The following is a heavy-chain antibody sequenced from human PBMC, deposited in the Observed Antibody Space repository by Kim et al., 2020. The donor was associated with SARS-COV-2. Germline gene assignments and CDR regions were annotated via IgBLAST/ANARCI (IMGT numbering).Heavy chain of an antibody. CDR2: IKRDGSAR. CDR1: GITSSSYW. Sequence: GGSLRLSCVESGITSSSYWLTWVRQAPGKGLEWVANIKRDGSARYYGDSVKGRFTISRDNAKSSVFLQMNSLRGEDTAVYYCGISGIWGQGTLVTVSS. CDR3: GISGI. V-gene: IGHV3-7*01. J-gene: IGHJ4*02.